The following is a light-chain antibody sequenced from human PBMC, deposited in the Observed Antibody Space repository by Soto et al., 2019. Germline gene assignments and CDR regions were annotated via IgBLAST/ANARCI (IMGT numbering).Light chain of an antibody. CDR1: QGISSY. J-gene: IGKJ3*01. V-gene: IGKV1-9*01. CDR3: QQLNSYPLT. Sequence: DIQLTQSPSFLSASVGDRVTITCRASQGISSYLAWYQQKPGKTPKLLIYAASTLQSGVPSRFSGSGSGTEFTLTISSLQPEDCATYYLQQLNSYPLTFGPGTKVDIK. CDR2: AAS.